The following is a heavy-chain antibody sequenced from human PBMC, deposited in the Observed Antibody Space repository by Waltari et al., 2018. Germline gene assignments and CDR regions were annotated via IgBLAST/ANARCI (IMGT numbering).Heavy chain of an antibody. CDR3: ARRIRVGGVMITFGGDFDY. CDR2: INHSGST. V-gene: IGHV4-34*01. Sequence: QVQLQQWGAGLLKPSETLSLTCAVYGGSFSGYYWSWIRQPPGKGLEWIGEINHSGSTNYNPSLKSRVTISVDTSKNQFSLKLSSVTAADTAVYYCARRIRVGGVMITFGGDFDYWGQGTLVTVSS. CDR1: GGSFSGYY. D-gene: IGHD3-16*01. J-gene: IGHJ4*02.